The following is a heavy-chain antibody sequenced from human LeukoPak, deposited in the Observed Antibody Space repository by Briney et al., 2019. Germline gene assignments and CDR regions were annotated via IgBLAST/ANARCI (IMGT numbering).Heavy chain of an antibody. V-gene: IGHV1-24*01. CDR2: FDPEDGET. J-gene: IGHJ4*02. Sequence: ASVKVSCKVSGYTLTELSMHWVRQAPGKGLEWMGGFDPEDGETIYAQKFQGRVTMTEDTSADTAYMELSSLRSEDTAVYYCATGRRVVGATSFDYWGQGTLVTVSS. D-gene: IGHD1-26*01. CDR3: ATGRRVVGATSFDY. CDR1: GYTLTELS.